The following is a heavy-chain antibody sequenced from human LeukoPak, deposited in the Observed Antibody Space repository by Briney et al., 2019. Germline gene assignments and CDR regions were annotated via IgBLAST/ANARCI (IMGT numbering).Heavy chain of an antibody. CDR3: ARAFDYYDSSGYYLKPFDY. D-gene: IGHD3-22*01. CDR2: ISSSSSYI. J-gene: IGHJ4*02. CDR1: GFTFSSYS. Sequence: GGSLRLSCAASGFTFSSYSMNWVRQAPGKGLEWVSSISSSSSYIYYADSVKGRFTISRDNAKNSLYLQMNSLRAEDTAVYYCARAFDYYDSSGYYLKPFDYWGQGTLVTVSS. V-gene: IGHV3-21*01.